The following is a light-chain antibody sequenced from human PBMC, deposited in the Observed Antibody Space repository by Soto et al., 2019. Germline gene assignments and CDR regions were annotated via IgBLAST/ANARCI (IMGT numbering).Light chain of an antibody. CDR3: QQRNIWPPVT. CDR2: GAF. V-gene: IGKV3-11*01. J-gene: IGKJ5*01. Sequence: ETVLTQSPARLSLSPGERATLSCRASPSVTNFLAWYQQKPGQAPRLLIYGAFNRATGIPARFSGSGSGTDFTLTISSLEPEDSAIYYCQQRNIWPPVTFGQGRRLAVK. CDR1: PSVTNF.